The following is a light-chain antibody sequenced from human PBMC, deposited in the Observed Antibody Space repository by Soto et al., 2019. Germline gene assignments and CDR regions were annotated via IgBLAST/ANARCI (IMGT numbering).Light chain of an antibody. CDR3: QQHNKWPPV. CDR2: EAS. Sequence: EILMTQSPATLSVSQVERCTLSCRASQSVSTNLAWYQQKPGQAPRLLIYEASTRATGVPARFSGSGSETEFTLTISSLQSEDSALYYCQQHNKWPPVFGQGTKVDIK. V-gene: IGKV3-15*01. J-gene: IGKJ1*01. CDR1: QSVSTN.